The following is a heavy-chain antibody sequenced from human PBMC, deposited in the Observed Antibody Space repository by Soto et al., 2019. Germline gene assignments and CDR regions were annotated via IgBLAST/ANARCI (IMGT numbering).Heavy chain of an antibody. CDR1: GFTFSRYA. D-gene: IGHD3-22*01. CDR3: AREKDATYYYDSSGYYY. CDR2: ISYDGSNK. V-gene: IGHV3-30-3*01. Sequence: QSGGSLRLSCAASGFTFSRYAMHWVRQAPGKGLEWVAVISYDGSNKYYADSVKGRFTISRDNSKNTLYLQMNSLRAEDTAVYYCAREKDATYYYDSSGYYYWGQGTLVTVSS. J-gene: IGHJ4*02.